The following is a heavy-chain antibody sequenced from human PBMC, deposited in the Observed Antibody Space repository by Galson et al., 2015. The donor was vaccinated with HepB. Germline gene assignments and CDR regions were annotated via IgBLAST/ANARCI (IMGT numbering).Heavy chain of an antibody. Sequence: SLRLSCAVSGFTFSNYAMSWVRQAPGKGLEWVSTISGSGDNTYYADSVKGRFTISRDDSKTTLYLQVNNLRAEDTAIYYCFGTWFGYWGQGTLVTVSS. CDR2: ISGSGDNT. J-gene: IGHJ5*01. D-gene: IGHD3-10*01. V-gene: IGHV3-23*01. CDR1: GFTFSNYA. CDR3: FGTWFGY.